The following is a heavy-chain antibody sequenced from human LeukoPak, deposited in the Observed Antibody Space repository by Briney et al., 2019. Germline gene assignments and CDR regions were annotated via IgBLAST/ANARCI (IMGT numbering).Heavy chain of an antibody. V-gene: IGHV3-66*01. J-gene: IGHJ4*02. D-gene: IGHD1-1*01. CDR2: IYSGGST. CDR3: ATDFLTTGSDY. CDR1: GFTVSSNY. Sequence: GGSLRLSCAASGFTVSSNYMSWVRQAPGKGLEWVSVIYSGGSTYYADSVKGRFTISRDNSKNTLYLQMNSLRAEDTAVYYCATDFLTTGSDYWGQGTLVTVSS.